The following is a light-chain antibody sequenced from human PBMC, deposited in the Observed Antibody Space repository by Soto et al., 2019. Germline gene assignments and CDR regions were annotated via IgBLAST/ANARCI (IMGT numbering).Light chain of an antibody. V-gene: IGKV1-27*01. Sequence: DIQMTQSPSSLSASLGDTVTISCRASQGISNSLAWFQQKPGRVPQFLIYAASTLQPGVPPRFSGSGSGTDFTLTISSLQPEDVAPYYCQNYNSAPLTFGPGTRVDLK. J-gene: IGKJ3*01. CDR3: QNYNSAPLT. CDR2: AAS. CDR1: QGISNS.